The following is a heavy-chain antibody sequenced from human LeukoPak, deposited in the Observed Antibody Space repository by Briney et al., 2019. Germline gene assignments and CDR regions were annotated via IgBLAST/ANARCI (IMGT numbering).Heavy chain of an antibody. J-gene: IGHJ4*02. CDR2: IIPILGIA. CDR3: ARDPVGEVAKSDY. CDR1: GGTFSSYT. V-gene: IGHV1-69*04. Sequence: SVKVSCKASGGTFSSYTISWVRQAPGQGLEWMGRIIPILGIANYAQKFQGRVTITADKSTSTAYMELSSLRSEDTAVYYCARDPVGEVAKSDYWGQGTLVTVSS. D-gene: IGHD5-24*01.